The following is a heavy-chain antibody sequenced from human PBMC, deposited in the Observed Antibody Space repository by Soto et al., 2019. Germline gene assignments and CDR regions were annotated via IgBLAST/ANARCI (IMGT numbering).Heavy chain of an antibody. CDR2: IWYDGSNK. CDR3: ARGGARYSSGWYYFDY. D-gene: IGHD6-19*01. Sequence: GALRLSCAASGFTFSSYGMHWVRQAPGKGLEWVAVIWYDGSNKYYADSVKGRFTISRDNSKNTLYLQMNSLRAEDTAVYYCARGGARYSSGWYYFDYWGQGTLVTVSS. V-gene: IGHV3-33*01. CDR1: GFTFSSYG. J-gene: IGHJ4*02.